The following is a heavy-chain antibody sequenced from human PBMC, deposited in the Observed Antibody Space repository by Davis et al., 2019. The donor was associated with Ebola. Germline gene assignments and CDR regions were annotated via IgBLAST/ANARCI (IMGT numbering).Heavy chain of an antibody. CDR1: GFTFSSYW. Sequence: HTGGSLRLSCAASGFTFSSYWMHWVRQAPGKGLVWVSRINSDGSSTSYADSVKGRFTISRDNAKNTLYLQMNSLRAEDTAVYYCARDLLYYYDSSGYFYYGMDVWGQGTTVTVSS. V-gene: IGHV3-74*01. CDR2: INSDGSST. J-gene: IGHJ6*02. D-gene: IGHD3-22*01. CDR3: ARDLLYYYDSSGYFYYGMDV.